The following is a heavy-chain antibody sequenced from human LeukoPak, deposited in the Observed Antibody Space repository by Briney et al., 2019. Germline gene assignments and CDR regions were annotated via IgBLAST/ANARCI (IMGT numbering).Heavy chain of an antibody. CDR2: IYSGGST. CDR3: ATAECGGDCYSFDY. CDR1: GFTVSSNY. V-gene: IGHV3-53*01. D-gene: IGHD2-21*02. J-gene: IGHJ4*02. Sequence: PGGSLRLSCAASGFTVSSNYMSWVRQAPGKGLEWVSVIYSGGSTYYADSVKGRFTISRDNSKNTLYLQMNSLRAEDTAVYYCATAECGGDCYSFDYWGQGTLVTVSS.